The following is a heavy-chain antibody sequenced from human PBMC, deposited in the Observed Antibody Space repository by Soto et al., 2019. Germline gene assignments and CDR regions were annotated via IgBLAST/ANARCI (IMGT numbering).Heavy chain of an antibody. CDR1: GGTFSSYT. CDR2: IIPILGIA. Sequence: QVQLVQSGAEVKKPGSSVKVSCKASGGTFSSYTISWVRQAPGQGLEWMGRIIPILGIANYAQKFQGRVTITADKSTRAAYMELSSLRSEDTAVYYCARNMYSGSHKLGDYWGQGTLVTVSS. J-gene: IGHJ4*02. D-gene: IGHD1-26*01. V-gene: IGHV1-69*02. CDR3: ARNMYSGSHKLGDY.